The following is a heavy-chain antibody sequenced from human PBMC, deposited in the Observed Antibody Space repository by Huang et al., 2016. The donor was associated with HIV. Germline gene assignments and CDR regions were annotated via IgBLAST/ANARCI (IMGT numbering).Heavy chain of an antibody. V-gene: IGHV4-39*01. CDR1: GGSISSSDYY. J-gene: IGHJ4*02. CDR3: ATGLLLGDFDY. D-gene: IGHD3-10*01. CDR2: LYYSGTP. Sequence: QLQLQESGPGLVKPSETLSLTCTVSGGSISSSDYYWGWLRQPPGKGLEWIGSLYYSGTPSYNPSRKSRVIISVDTSKNQFSLRLSSVTAAETSVYYCATGLLLGDFDYWGQGTLVTVSS.